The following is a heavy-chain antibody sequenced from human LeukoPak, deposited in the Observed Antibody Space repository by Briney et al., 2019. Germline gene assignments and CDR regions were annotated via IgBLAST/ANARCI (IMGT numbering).Heavy chain of an antibody. CDR1: GYTLTELS. V-gene: IGHV1-24*01. D-gene: IGHD5-12*01. CDR3: ATGGYVDPFDY. J-gene: IGHJ4*03. Sequence: ASVTASRKGSGYTLTELSMHWVRQAPGKGLEWMGGFDPEDGETIYVQKFQGRVTMTEGTSTDTAYMELSSLRSEDTAGYYCATGGYVDPFDYWGRGT. CDR2: FDPEDGET.